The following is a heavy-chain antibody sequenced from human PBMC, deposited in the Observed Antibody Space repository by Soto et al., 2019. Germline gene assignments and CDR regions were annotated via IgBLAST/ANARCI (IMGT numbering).Heavy chain of an antibody. V-gene: IGHV1-69*12. CDR3: ARDQYTGNDNKLLYSYGMDG. CDR1: GSTFSSYA. J-gene: IGHJ6*02. D-gene: IGHD5-12*01. CDR2: IIPIFGTA. Sequence: QVQLVQAAAEVKEPGSSVKVSCNASGSTFSSYAIRWVRQAPGQGLEWMGGIIPIFGTANYAQKFQGRVTITADESTSKAYMELSSLRSEDTAVEYCARDQYTGNDNKLLYSYGMDGWGQGTTVTVSS.